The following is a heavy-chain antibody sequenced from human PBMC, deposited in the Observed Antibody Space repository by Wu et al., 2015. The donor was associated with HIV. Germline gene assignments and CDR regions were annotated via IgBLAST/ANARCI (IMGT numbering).Heavy chain of an antibody. CDR1: QYLFTDFY. CDR3: ARDGRVDGSMIVVVISIDAFDI. Sequence: QSGPELKGPKTSVKVSCRASQYLFTDFYIHWIRQAPGRGLEWMGYISPKTGDTNYAQKFRGRVTMTRDTSINTAYMELNWLRSDDTAVYYCARDGRVDGSMIVVVISIDAFDIWGPKGQWSPVSS. D-gene: IGHD3-22*01. J-gene: IGHJ3*02. V-gene: IGHV1-2*02. CDR2: ISPKTGDT.